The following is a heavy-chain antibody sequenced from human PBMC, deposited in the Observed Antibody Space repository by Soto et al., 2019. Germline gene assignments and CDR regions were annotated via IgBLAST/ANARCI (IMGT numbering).Heavy chain of an antibody. CDR2: IYHTGSV. Sequence: QVQLQESGPGLVKPSQTLSLTCTVSSDPVTRGPYYWSWVRQHPGRGLEWIGPIYHTGSVSYNPSLTSRATLSVDISQNQFSLNLSSVTAAYTAVYSCARERTGASIHYSGIDVRGQGTTVIVS. CDR3: ARERTGASIHYSGIDV. V-gene: IGHV4-31*03. J-gene: IGHJ6*02. CDR1: SDPVTRGPYY. D-gene: IGHD1-1*01.